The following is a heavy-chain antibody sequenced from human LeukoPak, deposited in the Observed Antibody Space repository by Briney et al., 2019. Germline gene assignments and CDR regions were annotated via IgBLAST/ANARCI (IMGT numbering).Heavy chain of an antibody. CDR2: ISVSGGII. CDR3: AREASYSSSWATFDN. V-gene: IGHV3-48*01. D-gene: IGHD6-13*01. Sequence: PGGSPRLSCVASGFGLSGSGMTWVRQAPGKGLEWISYISVSGGIIYYADSVRGRFTISRDNAKNSLFLRMNSLTVEDTAVYYCAREASYSSSWATFDNWGQGTLVTV. J-gene: IGHJ4*02. CDR1: GFGLSGSG.